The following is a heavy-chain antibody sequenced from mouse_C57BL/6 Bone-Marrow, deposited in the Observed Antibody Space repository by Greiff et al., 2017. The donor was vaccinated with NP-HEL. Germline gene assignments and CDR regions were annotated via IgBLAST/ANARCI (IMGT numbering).Heavy chain of an antibody. V-gene: IGHV10-3*01. CDR2: IRSKGSNYTT. Sequence: EVQVVESGGGLVQPKGSLKLSCAASGFTFNTYAMHWVRQAPGKGLEWVARIRSKGSNYTTYYADSVKDRFTISRDDSNNMLDLQKNNLKTEDAAMYYCVREVLPFYAMDYWGQGTSVTVSS. CDR1: GFTFNTYA. J-gene: IGHJ4*01. CDR3: VREVLPFYAMDY. D-gene: IGHD5-5*01.